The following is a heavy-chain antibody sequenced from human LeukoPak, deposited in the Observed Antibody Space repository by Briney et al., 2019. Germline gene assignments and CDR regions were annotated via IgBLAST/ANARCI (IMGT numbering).Heavy chain of an antibody. Sequence: ASVKVSCKTSGYTFTDSFIHWVRQAPGQGLEWMGWISAYNGNTNYAQKLQGRVTMTTDTSTSTAYMELRSLRSDDTAVYYCARDFGCSGGSCYSGIIWFDPWGQGTLVTVSS. CDR1: GYTFTDSF. D-gene: IGHD2-15*01. V-gene: IGHV1-18*04. CDR3: ARDFGCSGGSCYSGIIWFDP. CDR2: ISAYNGNT. J-gene: IGHJ5*02.